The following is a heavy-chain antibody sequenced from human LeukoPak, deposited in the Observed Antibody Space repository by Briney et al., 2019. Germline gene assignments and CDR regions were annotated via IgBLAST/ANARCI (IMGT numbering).Heavy chain of an antibody. V-gene: IGHV3-21*01. CDR1: GFTFSSYS. Sequence: PGGSLRLSCAASGFTFSSYSMNWVRQAPGKGLEWVSSISSSSDYIYYADSVKGRFTISRDNAKSSLYLQMNSLRAEDTAVYYCARVGYCSGGSCYYYYYGMDVWGQGTTVTVSS. D-gene: IGHD2-15*01. CDR3: ARVGYCSGGSCYYYYYGMDV. CDR2: ISSSSDYI. J-gene: IGHJ6*02.